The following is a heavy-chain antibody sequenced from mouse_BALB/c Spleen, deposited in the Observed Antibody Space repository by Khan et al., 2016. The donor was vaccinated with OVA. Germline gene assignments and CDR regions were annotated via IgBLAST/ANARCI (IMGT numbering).Heavy chain of an antibody. CDR3: TRLAYYYDSEGFAY. Sequence: EVELVESGGDVVKPGGSLKLSCAASGFTFSTYGMSWVRQTPDKRLEWVATVITGGHYTNYPDTVKGRFTISRDTAKNTLYLQMSSLKSEDTAMFYCTRLAYYYDSEGFAYWGQGTLVTVSA. CDR2: VITGGHYT. J-gene: IGHJ3*01. D-gene: IGHD1-1*01. V-gene: IGHV5-6*01. CDR1: GFTFSTYG.